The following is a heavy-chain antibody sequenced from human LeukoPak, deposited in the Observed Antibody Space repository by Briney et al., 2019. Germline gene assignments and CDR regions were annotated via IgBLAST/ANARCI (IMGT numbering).Heavy chain of an antibody. J-gene: IGHJ6*03. CDR1: GFSYSSYE. D-gene: IGHD6-6*01. V-gene: IGHV3-7*01. Sequence: PRGSLRVSFASSGFSYSSYELTSVGQAPGKGLEWVANIKQDGSEKYYVDSVKGRFTISRDNAKNSLYLQMNSLRAEDTAVYYCATDIPPSSSDYMHVWGKGTTVTVSS. CDR3: ATDIPPSSSDYMHV. CDR2: IKQDGSEK.